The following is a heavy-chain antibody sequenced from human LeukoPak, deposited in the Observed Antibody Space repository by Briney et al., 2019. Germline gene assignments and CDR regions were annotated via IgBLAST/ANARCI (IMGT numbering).Heavy chain of an antibody. J-gene: IGHJ6*04. Sequence: PSGTLSLTCAVSGGSISSSNWWSWVRQPPGKGLEWIGEIYHSGSTNYNPSLKSRVTISVDKSKNQFSLKLSSVTAADTAVYYCARVVRQQLPHKLDYYYGMDVWGKGTTVTVS. D-gene: IGHD6-13*01. V-gene: IGHV4-4*02. CDR2: IYHSGST. CDR1: GGSISSSNW. CDR3: ARVVRQQLPHKLDYYYGMDV.